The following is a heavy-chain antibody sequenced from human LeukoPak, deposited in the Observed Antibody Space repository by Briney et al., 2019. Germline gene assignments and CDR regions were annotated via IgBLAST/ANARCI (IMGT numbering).Heavy chain of an antibody. D-gene: IGHD5-12*01. CDR2: ISYTGTT. J-gene: IGHJ4*02. CDR1: GGSISSTIHS. Sequence: SETLSLTCAVSGGSISSTIHSWGWIRQPPGKGLEWIGSISYTGTTYYNPSLKSRVAISVDTSKNQFFLRLTSVTAADTAVYYCARVDLSVTLPPYYFDYWGQGTLVTVSS. CDR3: ARVDLSVTLPPYYFDY. V-gene: IGHV4-39*07.